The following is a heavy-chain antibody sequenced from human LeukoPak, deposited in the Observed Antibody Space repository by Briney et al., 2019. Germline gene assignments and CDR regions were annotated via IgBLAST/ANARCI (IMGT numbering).Heavy chain of an antibody. CDR2: IYYSGST. CDR3: ARARKLAFDY. Sequence: SETLSLTCTVSGGSISSYYWSWIRQPPGKGLEWIGDIYYSGSTNYNPSLKSRVTISVDTSKNQFSLKLSSVTAADTAVYYCARARKLAFDYWGQGTLVTVSS. D-gene: IGHD4-23*01. CDR1: GGSISSYY. J-gene: IGHJ4*02. V-gene: IGHV4-59*08.